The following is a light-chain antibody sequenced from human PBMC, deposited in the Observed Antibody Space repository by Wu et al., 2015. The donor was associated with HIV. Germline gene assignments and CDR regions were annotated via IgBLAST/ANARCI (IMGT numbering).Light chain of an antibody. CDR2: DAS. J-gene: IGKJ5*01. V-gene: IGKV3-11*01. Sequence: EVVMTQSPATLSLSPGQRATLSCRASQSVRSYLAWYQQRPGQAPRLLIHDASNRATGIPVRFSGSGSETDFTLTITNLEPEDFAVYYCQQRSKWPQISFGQGTRL. CDR3: QQRSKWPQIS. CDR1: QSVRSY.